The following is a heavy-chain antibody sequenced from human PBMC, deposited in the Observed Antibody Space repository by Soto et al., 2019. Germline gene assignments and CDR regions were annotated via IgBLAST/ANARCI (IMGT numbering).Heavy chain of an antibody. D-gene: IGHD4-4*01. J-gene: IGHJ4*02. CDR3: AKDSNKYSSSLRGRYFDY. V-gene: IGHV3-23*01. CDR2: ISGGGSNT. Sequence: EVQLLESGGGLVQRGGSLRLSCAASGFPFSSYVMSWVRQAPGKGLEWVSGISGGGSNTFYADYVKGRFTISRDNSKNTILLQMNSRGAEDTAVYYCAKDSNKYSSSLRGRYFDYWGQGIGVTVSS. CDR1: GFPFSSYV.